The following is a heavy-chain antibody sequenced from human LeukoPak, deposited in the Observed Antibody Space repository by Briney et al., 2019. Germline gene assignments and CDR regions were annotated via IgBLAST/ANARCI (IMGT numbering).Heavy chain of an antibody. Sequence: GGSLRLSCAASGFTFSSYSMNWVRQAPGKGLEWVSSISSSSSYIYYADSVKGRFTISRDNAKSSLYLQMNSLRAEDTAVYYCARDDSDTAMVLLNYWGQGTLVTVSS. D-gene: IGHD5-18*01. J-gene: IGHJ4*02. CDR1: GFTFSSYS. V-gene: IGHV3-21*01. CDR2: ISSSSSYI. CDR3: ARDDSDTAMVLLNY.